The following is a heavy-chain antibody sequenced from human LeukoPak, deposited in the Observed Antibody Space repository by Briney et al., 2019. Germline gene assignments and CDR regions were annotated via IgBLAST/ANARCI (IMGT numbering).Heavy chain of an antibody. V-gene: IGHV1-2*02. J-gene: IGHJ4*02. CDR3: ATDTRLAIGGWSD. CDR2: INPNSGGT. CDR1: GYTFTGYY. D-gene: IGHD6-19*01. Sequence: ASVKVSCKASGYTFTGYYMHWVRQAPGQGLEWMGWINPNSGGTNYAQKFQGRVTMTRDTSISTAYMELSSLRSEDTAVYYCATDTRLAIGGWSDWGQGTLVTVSS.